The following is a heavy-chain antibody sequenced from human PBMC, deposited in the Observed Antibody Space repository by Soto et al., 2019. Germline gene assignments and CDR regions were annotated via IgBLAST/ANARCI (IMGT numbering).Heavy chain of an antibody. J-gene: IGHJ4*02. D-gene: IGHD3-22*01. Sequence: GGSLRLSCAASGSTFSSYSMNWVRQAPGKGLEWVSSISSSSSYIYYADSVKGRFTISRDNAKNSLYLQMNSLRAEDTAVYYCARTADKETYYYDSSGYYFDYWGQGTLVTVSS. V-gene: IGHV3-21*01. CDR1: GSTFSSYS. CDR3: ARTADKETYYYDSSGYYFDY. CDR2: ISSSSSYI.